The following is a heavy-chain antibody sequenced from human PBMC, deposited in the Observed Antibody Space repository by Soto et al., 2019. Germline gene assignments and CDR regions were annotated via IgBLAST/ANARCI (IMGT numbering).Heavy chain of an antibody. D-gene: IGHD3-16*02. CDR3: ARHDLDGYRY. V-gene: IGHV4-39*01. CDR2: IYYSGSA. J-gene: IGHJ4*02. CDR1: GGSISSSSYY. Sequence: QLQLQESGPGLVKPSETLSLTCTVSGGSISSSSYYWGWIRQPPGQGLEWIGSIYYSGSAYYSPYLESPFTISLDTSKNRFSLKLRSVAAADTAVYYCARHDLDGYRYWGQGTLVTVSS.